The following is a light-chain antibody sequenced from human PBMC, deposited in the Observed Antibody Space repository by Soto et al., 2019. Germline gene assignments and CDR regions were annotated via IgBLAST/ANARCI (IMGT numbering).Light chain of an antibody. V-gene: IGLV1-40*01. J-gene: IGLJ2*01. Sequence: QSVLTQPPSVSGAPGQRVTISCTGSSSNIGAGYDVHWYQQLPGTAPKLLIYGNSNRPSGVPDRFSGSKSGTSASLAITGLQAEDEADYYCQSYDSSPVFGGGTQLNVL. CDR1: SSNIGAGYD. CDR3: QSYDSSPV. CDR2: GNS.